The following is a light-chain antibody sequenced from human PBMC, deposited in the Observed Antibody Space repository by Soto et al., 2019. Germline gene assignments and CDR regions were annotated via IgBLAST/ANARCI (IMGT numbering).Light chain of an antibody. J-gene: IGKJ4*01. CDR2: KAS. CDR1: QSIMSW. V-gene: IGKV1-5*03. CDR3: QQYNSYSPLT. Sequence: DIQMTQSPSSLSASVGDRVTITCRASQSIMSWLAWYQQKPGKAPKLLIYKASDLDVGVPSRFSGSGSGTDFTLTISSLQPDDFATYYCQQYNSYSPLTFGGGTKVDI.